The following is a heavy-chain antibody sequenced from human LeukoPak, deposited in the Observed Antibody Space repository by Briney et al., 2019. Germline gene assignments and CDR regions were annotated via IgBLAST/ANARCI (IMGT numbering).Heavy chain of an antibody. CDR2: IYHSGST. D-gene: IGHD3-22*01. CDR1: GGSISSGGYS. V-gene: IGHV4-30-2*01. CDR3: ARDGWGNYYDSSGSGTFDY. J-gene: IGHJ4*02. Sequence: SQTLSLTCAVSGGSISSGGYSWSWIRQPPGKGLEWIGYIYHSGSTYYNPSLKSRVTISVDTSKNQFSLKLSSVTAADTAVYYCARDGWGNYYDSSGSGTFDYWGQGTLVTVSS.